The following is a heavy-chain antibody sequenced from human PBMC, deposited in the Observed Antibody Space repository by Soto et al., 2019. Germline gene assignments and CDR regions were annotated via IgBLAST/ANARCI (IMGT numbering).Heavy chain of an antibody. CDR2: ISAYNGQT. CDR3: ARDYGNTGGMDV. Sequence: QVQLVQSGVEVKKPGASVKVSCKASGYSFNIYGISWVRQAPGQGLEWLGWISAYNGQTKDAQKFQGRVFMTTDTSTTTAYMELRSLRSDDTAVYYCARDYGNTGGMDVWGQGTTVTVSS. CDR1: GYSFNIYG. J-gene: IGHJ6*02. D-gene: IGHD4-17*01. V-gene: IGHV1-18*01.